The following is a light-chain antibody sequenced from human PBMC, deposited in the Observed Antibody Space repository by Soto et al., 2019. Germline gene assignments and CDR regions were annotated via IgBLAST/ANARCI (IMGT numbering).Light chain of an antibody. CDR3: QQYSSFWNT. V-gene: IGKV1-5*01. CDR2: DAS. CDR1: QGISAW. J-gene: IGKJ2*01. Sequence: DIQMTQSPSTLSASVGDRVTITCGASQGISAWLAWYQQKPGKAPKLLIFDASTLQSGVPSRFSGSGSGTDFTLTISSLQPDDFATYYCQQYSSFWNTFGQGTKLEIK.